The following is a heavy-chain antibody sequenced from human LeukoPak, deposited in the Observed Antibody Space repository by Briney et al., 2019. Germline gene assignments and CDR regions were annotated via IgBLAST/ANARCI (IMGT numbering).Heavy chain of an antibody. V-gene: IGHV4-34*01. J-gene: IGHJ4*02. CDR2: INHSGST. CDR1: GGSFSGYY. D-gene: IGHD4-11*01. Sequence: PSETLSLTCAVYGGSFSGYYWSWIRQPPGKGLEWIGEINHSGSTNYNPSLKSRVTISIDTSKNQFSLKLSSVTAADTAVYYCARTDYRVWGQGALVTVSS. CDR3: ARTDYRV.